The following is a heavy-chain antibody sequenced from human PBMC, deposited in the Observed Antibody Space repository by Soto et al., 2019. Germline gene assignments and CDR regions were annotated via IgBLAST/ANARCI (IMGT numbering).Heavy chain of an antibody. J-gene: IGHJ4*02. CDR1: GFTFSSCA. Sequence: GGSLRLSCAASGFTFSSCAMGWVRQAPGKGLEWVSDIIDSGASTYYADSVQGRFTISRDNSKNTVSLEMTSLRAEDTAVYYCAKGGRQGLVTYDFNYWGQGALVTVSS. CDR2: IIDSGAST. D-gene: IGHD6-19*01. V-gene: IGHV3-23*01. CDR3: AKGGRQGLVTYDFNY.